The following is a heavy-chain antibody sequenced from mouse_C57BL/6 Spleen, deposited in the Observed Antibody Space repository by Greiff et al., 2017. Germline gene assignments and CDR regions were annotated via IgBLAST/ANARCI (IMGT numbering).Heavy chain of an antibody. Sequence: EVQLQQSGPGMVKPSQSLSLTCTVTGYSITSGYDWHWIRHFPGNKLEWMGYISYSGSTNYNPSLKSRISITHDTSKNHFFLKLNSVTTEDTATYYCARSPVSPAWFAYWGQGTLVTVSA. V-gene: IGHV3-1*01. CDR3: ARSPVSPAWFAY. D-gene: IGHD6-1*01. CDR1: GYSITSGYD. J-gene: IGHJ3*01. CDR2: ISYSGST.